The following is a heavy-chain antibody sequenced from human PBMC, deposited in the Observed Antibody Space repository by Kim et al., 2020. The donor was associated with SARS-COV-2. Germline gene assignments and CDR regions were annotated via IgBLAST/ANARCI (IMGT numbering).Heavy chain of an antibody. J-gene: IGHJ4*02. CDR3: ASAVAGYYFDY. V-gene: IGHV1-69*02. D-gene: IGHD6-19*01. Sequence: NNAKKVQGRVPSTADKATSTAYMELSSLRSEDTAVYYCASAVAGYYFDYWGQGTLVTVSS.